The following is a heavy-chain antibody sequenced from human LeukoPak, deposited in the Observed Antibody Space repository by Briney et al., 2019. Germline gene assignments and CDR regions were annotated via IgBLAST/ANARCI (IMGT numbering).Heavy chain of an antibody. Sequence: PSRTLSLTCTVSGGSISGDGYYSGWIRHHPGKGLGWSGYIYYSVSTYYNPSLNSRLTISVDQSKNQFYLKLSSVTAADTAVDYCASSNPYSSSWYSFDYWGRGTLVTVSS. CDR1: GGSISGDGYY. D-gene: IGHD6-13*01. J-gene: IGHJ4*02. CDR2: IYYSVST. V-gene: IGHV4-31*03. CDR3: ASSNPYSSSWYSFDY.